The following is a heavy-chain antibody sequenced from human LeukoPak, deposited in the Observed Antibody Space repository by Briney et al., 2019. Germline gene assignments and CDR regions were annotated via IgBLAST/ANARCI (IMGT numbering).Heavy chain of an antibody. CDR2: ISYDGSNK. D-gene: IGHD5-18*01. J-gene: IGHJ4*02. CDR3: ARELGSYGYVARDY. V-gene: IGHV3-30*01. CDR1: GFTFSSYA. Sequence: GGSLRLSCAASGFTFSSYAMHWVRQAPGKGLEGVAVISYDGSNKYYADSVKGRFTISRDNSKNTLYLQMNSLRAEDTAVYYCARELGSYGYVARDYWGQGTLVTVSS.